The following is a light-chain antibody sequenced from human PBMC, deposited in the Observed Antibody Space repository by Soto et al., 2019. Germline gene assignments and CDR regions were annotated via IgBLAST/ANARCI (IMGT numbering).Light chain of an antibody. Sequence: QSALTQPPSVSGSPGQSVTISCTGTSSDVGGYNYVSWYQQHPGKAPKLMIYDVSKRPSGVPDRFSGSKSGNTASLTISGLQDEDDADYYCCSYAGNYILVFGGGTKLTVL. J-gene: IGLJ2*01. CDR3: CSYAGNYILV. V-gene: IGLV2-11*01. CDR2: DVS. CDR1: SSDVGGYNY.